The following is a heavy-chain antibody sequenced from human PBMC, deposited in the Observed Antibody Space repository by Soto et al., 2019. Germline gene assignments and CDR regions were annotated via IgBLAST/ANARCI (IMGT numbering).Heavy chain of an antibody. CDR2: TYYRSKWYY. J-gene: IGHJ4*01. CDR3: ARGEQYSGRIFDY. V-gene: IGHV6-1*01. Sequence: SQTLSLTCAITGDSVSSNSSGWSCVRQSPSGGLEWLGRTYYRSKWYYEYAVSVRGRITINPDTSKNQYSLQLNSVTPEDTAVYFCARGEQYSGRIFDYWGQGTLVTVSS. D-gene: IGHD1-26*01. CDR1: GDSVSSNSSG.